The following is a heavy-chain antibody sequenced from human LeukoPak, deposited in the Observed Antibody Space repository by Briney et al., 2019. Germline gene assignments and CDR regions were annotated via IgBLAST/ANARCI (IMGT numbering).Heavy chain of an antibody. D-gene: IGHD2-2*01. CDR3: ARHREGTTQVGLFNY. CDR1: GFTFSSYS. CDR2: IRQDGGEK. V-gene: IGHV3-7*01. Sequence: GGSLRLSCAASGFTFSSYSMNWVRQAPGKGLEWVANIRQDGGEKYYVDSVKGRFTISRDNAQNSLYLHINSLGAEDTAVYYCARHREGTTQVGLFNYWGQGTLVTVSS. J-gene: IGHJ4*02.